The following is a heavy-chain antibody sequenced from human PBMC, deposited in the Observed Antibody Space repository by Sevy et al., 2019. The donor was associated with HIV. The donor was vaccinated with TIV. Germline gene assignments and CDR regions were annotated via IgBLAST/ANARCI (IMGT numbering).Heavy chain of an antibody. J-gene: IGHJ4*02. V-gene: IGHV3-15*01. Sequence: GGSLRLSCAASGFTFSNAWMSWVRQAPGKGLEWVGRIKSKTDGGTKDYAEPVKGRFTISIDDSTNTLYLQMNSLKTEDTAVYYCTTRGAVAGLYYFDYWGQGTLVTVSS. D-gene: IGHD6-19*01. CDR3: TTRGAVAGLYYFDY. CDR2: IKSKTDGGTK. CDR1: GFTFSNAW.